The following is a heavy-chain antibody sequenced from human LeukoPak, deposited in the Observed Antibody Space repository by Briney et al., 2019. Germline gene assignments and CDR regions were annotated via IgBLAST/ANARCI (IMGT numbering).Heavy chain of an antibody. V-gene: IGHV4-59*01. CDR3: VRGGWLPTSGFDY. CDR1: GGSISSNS. J-gene: IGHJ4*02. CDR2: LYDSGST. D-gene: IGHD5-24*01. Sequence: SETLSLTCTVSGGSISSNSWSWIRQPPGKGLEWIGYLYDSGSTRYSPSLKRPVTISEDTSKNQSSLKLTSVTAADTAVYYCVRGGWLPTSGFDYWGQGTLVTVSS.